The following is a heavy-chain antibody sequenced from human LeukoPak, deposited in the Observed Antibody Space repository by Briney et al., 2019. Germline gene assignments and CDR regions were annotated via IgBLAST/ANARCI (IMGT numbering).Heavy chain of an antibody. V-gene: IGHV3-30*07. Sequence: GGSLRLSCVASGFTFTSYALHGGRQAPDKGREWVSYVSYDGTTKYYVDSVKGRFNISRDDSRKTVYLKMKGLRVEDTAVYYCVRDPSGSFDYWGQGTLVSVSS. J-gene: IGHJ4*02. CDR2: VSYDGTTK. D-gene: IGHD6-19*01. CDR1: GFTFTSYA. CDR3: VRDPSGSFDY.